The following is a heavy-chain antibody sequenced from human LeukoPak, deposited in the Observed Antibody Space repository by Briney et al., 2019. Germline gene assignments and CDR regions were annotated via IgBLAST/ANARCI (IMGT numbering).Heavy chain of an antibody. CDR1: GESFRDFY. V-gene: IGHV4-34*01. CDR3: ARGFSSPRSPGLPYFDY. D-gene: IGHD5-12*01. J-gene: IGHJ4*02. CDR2: ITHSGST. Sequence: SETLSLTCAVYGESFRDFYWTWIRQPPGKGLERIGEITHSGSTNYNPSLKSRLTISVDTSKNQFSLKLDSVTAADTAVYYCARGFSSPRSPGLPYFDYWGQGTLVPVSS.